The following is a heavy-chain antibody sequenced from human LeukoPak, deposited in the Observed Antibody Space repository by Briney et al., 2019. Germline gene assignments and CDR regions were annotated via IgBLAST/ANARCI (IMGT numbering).Heavy chain of an antibody. CDR1: GFTFSSYW. CDR3: APLAGLGPPVSRHYYYMDV. Sequence: GGSLRLSCAASGFTFSSYWMSWVRQAPGKGLEWVANIKQDGSEKYYVDSVKGRFTISRDNAKNSLYLQMNSLRAEDTAVYYCAPLAGLGPPVSRHYYYMDVWGKGATVTVSS. V-gene: IGHV3-7*01. D-gene: IGHD2-2*01. J-gene: IGHJ6*03. CDR2: IKQDGSEK.